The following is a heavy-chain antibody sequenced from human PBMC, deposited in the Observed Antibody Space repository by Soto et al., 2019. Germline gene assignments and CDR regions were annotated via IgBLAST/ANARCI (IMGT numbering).Heavy chain of an antibody. V-gene: IGHV3-21*01. Sequence: GGSLRLSCAASGFTFSSYSMNWVRQAPGKGLEWVSSISSSSSYIYYADSVKGRFAISRDNAKNSLYLQMNSLRAEDTAVYYCARPEYYYDSRGYYGYWGQGALVTVSS. CDR1: GFTFSSYS. CDR2: ISSSSSYI. CDR3: ARPEYYYDSRGYYGY. D-gene: IGHD3-22*01. J-gene: IGHJ4*02.